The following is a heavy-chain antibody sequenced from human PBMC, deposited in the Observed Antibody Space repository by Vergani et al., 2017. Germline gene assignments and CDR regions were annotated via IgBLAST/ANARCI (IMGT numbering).Heavy chain of an antibody. V-gene: IGHV1-46*03. D-gene: IGHD3-9*01. J-gene: IGHJ4*02. Sequence: QVQVVQSGAAVKKSGASVKVSCKPCGYTFSNYYMHWVRQAPGQGLEWMGIINPSGGHTKYAQKFPVRVTMTRDTATSTVYMELSSLRSEDTAICYCAIGTYGILSGYRYWGQGTLVTVSA. CDR1: GYTFSNYY. CDR3: AIGTYGILSGYRY. CDR2: INPSGGHT.